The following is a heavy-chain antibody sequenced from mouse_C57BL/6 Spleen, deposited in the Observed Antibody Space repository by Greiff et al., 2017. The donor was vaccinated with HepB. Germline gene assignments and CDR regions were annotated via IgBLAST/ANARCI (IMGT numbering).Heavy chain of an antibody. D-gene: IGHD2-4*01. CDR3: ARRIYYEDAMDY. Sequence: EVQVVESGGGLVKPGGSLKLSCAASGFTFSDYGMHWVRQAPEKGLEWVAYISSGSSTIYYADTVKGRFTISRDNAKNTLFLQMTSLRSEDTAMYYCARRIYYEDAMDYWGQGTSVTVSS. CDR2: ISSGSSTI. V-gene: IGHV5-17*01. J-gene: IGHJ4*01. CDR1: GFTFSDYG.